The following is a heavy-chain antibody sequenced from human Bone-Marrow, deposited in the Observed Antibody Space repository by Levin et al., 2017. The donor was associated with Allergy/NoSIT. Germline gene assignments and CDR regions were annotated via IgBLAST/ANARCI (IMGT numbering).Heavy chain of an antibody. Sequence: PGGSLRLSCKGSGYRFTRFWIGWVRQMPGKGLEWMGIIYPDDSDTRYSPSFQGQVTISADKSINTAYLQWSSLKASDTAIYYCARLAARPPGYFDYWGQGTLVTVSS. D-gene: IGHD6-6*01. CDR3: ARLAARPPGYFDY. CDR2: IYPDDSDT. V-gene: IGHV5-51*01. J-gene: IGHJ4*02. CDR1: GYRFTRFW.